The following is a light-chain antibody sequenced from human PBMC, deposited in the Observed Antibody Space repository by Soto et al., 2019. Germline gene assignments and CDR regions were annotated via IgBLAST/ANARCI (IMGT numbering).Light chain of an antibody. CDR1: YSDVGGSNY. CDR3: SSYVVGTNLKI. CDR2: EVI. V-gene: IGLV2-8*01. J-gene: IGLJ2*01. Sequence: QSALTQPPSASGSPGQSVTISCTGTYSDVGGSNYVSWYQQHPGKAPKLVIYEVIQRPSGVPDRFSGSRSGNTASLTVSRLQAEDEADYYCSSYVVGTNLKIFGGGTKLTVL.